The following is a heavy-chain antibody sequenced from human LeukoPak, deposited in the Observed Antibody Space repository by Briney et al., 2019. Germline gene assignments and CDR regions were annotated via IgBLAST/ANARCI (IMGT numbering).Heavy chain of an antibody. V-gene: IGHV4-39*01. CDR2: IYYSGST. CDR1: GGSISSSSYY. D-gene: IGHD6-6*01. J-gene: IGHJ3*02. CDR3: ASHGYSSSSGAFDI. Sequence: SETLSLTXTVSGGSISSSSYYWGRIRQPPGKGLEWIGSIYYSGSTYYNPSLKSRVTISVDTSKNQFSLKLSSVTAADTAVYYCASHGYSSSSGAFDIWGQGTMVTVSS.